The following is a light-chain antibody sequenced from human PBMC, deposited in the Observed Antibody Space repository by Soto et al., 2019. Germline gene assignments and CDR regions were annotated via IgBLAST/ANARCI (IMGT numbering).Light chain of an antibody. CDR2: KAS. CDR1: QTISSW. J-gene: IGKJ1*01. CDR3: QHYNSYSEA. Sequence: DIQLTQSPSLLSSSFGDRVTITCLASQTISSWLAWYQQKPGKAPKLLIYKASTLKSGVPSRFSGSGSGTEFTLTISSLQPDDFATYYCQHYNSYSEAFGQGTKVDI. V-gene: IGKV1-5*03.